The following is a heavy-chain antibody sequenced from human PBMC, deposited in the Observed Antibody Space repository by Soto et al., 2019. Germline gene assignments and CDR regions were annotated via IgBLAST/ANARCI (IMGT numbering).Heavy chain of an antibody. CDR3: ARVGTTVTTYDY. CDR1: GFTFSSYG. CDR2: IWYDGSNK. Sequence: QVQLVESGGGVVQPGRSLRLSCAASGFTFSSYGMHWVRQAPGKGLEWVAVIWYDGSNKYYADSVKGRFTISRDNSKNTLYLQMNSLRAEDTAVYYCARVGTTVTTYDYWGQGTLVTVSS. V-gene: IGHV3-33*01. J-gene: IGHJ4*02. D-gene: IGHD4-4*01.